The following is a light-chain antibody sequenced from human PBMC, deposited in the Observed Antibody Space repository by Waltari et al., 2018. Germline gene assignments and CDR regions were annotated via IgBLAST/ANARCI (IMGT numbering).Light chain of an antibody. CDR2: KDS. CDR3: QSADSSGTRV. CDR1: ALPKQY. V-gene: IGLV3-25*03. Sequence: SYELTQPPSVSVSPGQTARITCSGDALPKQYVYWYQQKPGQAPVLVIYKDSERPSGIPERFSGSSSGTTVTLTISGVQAEDEADYYCQSADSSGTRVFGGGTKLTVL. J-gene: IGLJ3*02.